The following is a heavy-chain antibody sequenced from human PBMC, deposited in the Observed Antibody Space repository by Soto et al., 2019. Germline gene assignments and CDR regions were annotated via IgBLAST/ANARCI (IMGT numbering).Heavy chain of an antibody. J-gene: IGHJ4*02. CDR3: ASGTYYDFWSGYYTSNSVFEY. V-gene: IGHV4-34*01. CDR1: GGSFSGYY. CDR2: INHSGST. D-gene: IGHD3-3*01. Sequence: PSETLSLTCAVYGGSFSGYYWSWIRQPPGKGLEWIGEINHSGSTNYNPSLKSRVTISVDTSKNQFSLKLSSVTAADTAVYYCASGTYYDFWSGYYTSNSVFEYWGQGTLVTVSS.